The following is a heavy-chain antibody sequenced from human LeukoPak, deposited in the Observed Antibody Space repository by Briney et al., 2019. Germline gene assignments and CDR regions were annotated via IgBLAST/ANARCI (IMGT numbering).Heavy chain of an antibody. D-gene: IGHD5-12*01. CDR2: IKSEIDGGTT. Sequence: GGSLRLSCAASYFTFTDTWVNWVRQAPGKGLEWVGRIKSEIDGGTTDYAAPVQGRFTISRDDSQAIVYLQMNSLKSEDTAVYYCSTGGNVIVAGTRAFDIWGQGTLVTVSS. CDR3: STGGNVIVAGTRAFDI. CDR1: YFTFTDTW. J-gene: IGHJ3*02. V-gene: IGHV3-15*07.